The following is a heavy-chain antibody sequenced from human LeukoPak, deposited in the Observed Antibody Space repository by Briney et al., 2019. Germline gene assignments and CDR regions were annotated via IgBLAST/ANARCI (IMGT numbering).Heavy chain of an antibody. CDR2: IIPIFGTA. CDR3: AREKAAYYYDSSGYYGWDYFDY. V-gene: IGHV1-69*13. Sequence: SVKVSCKASGGAFSSYAISWVRQAPGQGLEWMGGIIPIFGTANYAQKFQGRVTITADESTSTAYMELSSLRSEDTAVYYCAREKAAYYYDSSGYYGWDYFDYWGQGTLVTVSS. J-gene: IGHJ4*02. CDR1: GGAFSSYA. D-gene: IGHD3-22*01.